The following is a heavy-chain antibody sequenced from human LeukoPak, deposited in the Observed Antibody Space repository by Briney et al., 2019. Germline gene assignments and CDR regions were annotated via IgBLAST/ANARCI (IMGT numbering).Heavy chain of an antibody. CDR1: GGSISGYY. CDR2: IYYTGTT. CDR3: ARVVGGVGLDY. D-gene: IGHD3-16*01. J-gene: IGHJ4*02. V-gene: IGHV4-59*01. Sequence: SETLSLTCSVSGGSISGYYWTWIRQPPGEALEYIGCIYYTGTTNYNPSLNSRVTISVDASRNQFALKLSSVTAADTAVYYCARVVGGVGLDYWGQGTLVTVSS.